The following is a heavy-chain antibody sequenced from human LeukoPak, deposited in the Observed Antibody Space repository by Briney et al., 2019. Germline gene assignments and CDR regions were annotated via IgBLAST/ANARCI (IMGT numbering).Heavy chain of an antibody. J-gene: IGHJ6*02. CDR3: ARNLGGDDYYFYGMDV. V-gene: IGHV4-4*07. D-gene: IGHD2-21*02. CDR2: IYTTGGT. CDR1: GGSMSGYY. Sequence: SETLSLTCTVSGGSMSGYYWNWIRQPAGKGLEWIGRIYTTGGTNSNPSLKSRLIMSVDTSTNQFSLKMRFVTAADTAVYYCARNLGGDDYYFYGMDVWGQGTTVTVSS.